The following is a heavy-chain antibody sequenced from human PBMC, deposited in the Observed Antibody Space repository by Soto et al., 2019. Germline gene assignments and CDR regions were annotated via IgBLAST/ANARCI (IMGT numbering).Heavy chain of an antibody. Sequence: SETLSLTCTVSGGTVSSGSYYWSWSRQPPGKGLEWIRYIYNSGSTNYNPSLKIRVPKSVDTSNNQFSLKLSSVTAADTAVYYCARGDSNYGGGYCLDYWSQGTWVTVSS. CDR3: ARGDSNYGGGYCLDY. CDR2: IYNSGST. CDR1: GGTVSSGSYY. V-gene: IGHV4-61*01. J-gene: IGHJ4*02. D-gene: IGHD4-4*01.